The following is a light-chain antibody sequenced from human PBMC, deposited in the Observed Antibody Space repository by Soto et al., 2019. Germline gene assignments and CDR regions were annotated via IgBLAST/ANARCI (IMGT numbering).Light chain of an antibody. J-gene: IGKJ1*01. V-gene: IGKV4-1*01. CDR3: HQYHFTPGT. CDR1: QSILHRTPNKSS. Sequence: DVVITQSPYSLPVSLXERATINCKSSQSILHRTPNKSSLAWYQQXAGQPPXLXXYSASTRQYGGPDRFSGTGSVTDFTRTISSLQAEDVALYFGHQYHFTPGTFGQGTKVDI. CDR2: SAS.